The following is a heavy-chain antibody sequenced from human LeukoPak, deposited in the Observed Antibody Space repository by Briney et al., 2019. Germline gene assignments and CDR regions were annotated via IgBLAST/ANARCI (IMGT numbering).Heavy chain of an antibody. V-gene: IGHV1-18*01. Sequence: GASVKVSCKASGYTFTSYGISWVRQAPGQGLEWMGWISAYNGNTNYAQKLQGRVTMTTDTSTSAAYMELRSLRSDDTAVYYCARAEIRGVIITVDYWGQGTLVTVSS. CDR3: ARAEIRGVIITVDY. CDR1: GYTFTSYG. J-gene: IGHJ4*02. CDR2: ISAYNGNT. D-gene: IGHD3-10*01.